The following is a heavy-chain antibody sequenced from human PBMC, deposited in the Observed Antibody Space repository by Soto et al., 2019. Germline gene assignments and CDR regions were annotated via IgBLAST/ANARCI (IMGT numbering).Heavy chain of an antibody. D-gene: IGHD3-3*01. V-gene: IGHV3-66*01. CDR3: VRDRFTIFGVAENRFDT. CDR2: IYSGASA. CDR1: GFIVTNSY. Sequence: GGSLRLSCAASGFIVTNSYMSWVRQAPGKGLEWLSIIYSGASAYYARSVKGRFIISRDSSQNTVYLQMNSLGDDDTAVYYCVRDRFTIFGVAENRFDTWGQGTLVTVSS. J-gene: IGHJ5*02.